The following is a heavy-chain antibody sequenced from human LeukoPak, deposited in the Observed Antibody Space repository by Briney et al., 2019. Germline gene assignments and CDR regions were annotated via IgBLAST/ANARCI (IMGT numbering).Heavy chain of an antibody. CDR3: ARDVPARDAPAASDAFDI. CDR1: GFTFNNYN. CDR2: ISGSGSAI. Sequence: GGSLRLSCAASGFTFNNYNVIWVRQAPGKGLEWVSYISGSGSAIYYADSVKGRFTISRDNAKNSLYLQMNSLRADDTALYYCARDVPARDAPAASDAFDIWGQGTMVTVSS. D-gene: IGHD2-2*01. V-gene: IGHV3-48*04. J-gene: IGHJ3*02.